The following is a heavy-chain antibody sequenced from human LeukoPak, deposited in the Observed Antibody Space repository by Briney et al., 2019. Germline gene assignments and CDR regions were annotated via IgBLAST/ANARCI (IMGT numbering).Heavy chain of an antibody. CDR2: INHSGST. Sequence: SETLSLTCAVYGGSFSGYYWSWIRQSPGKGLEWIGEINHSGSTNYNPSLKSRVTISVDTSKNQFSLTLSSVSAADTAVYYCARVKAVFGVASYFDYWGQGTLVTVSS. D-gene: IGHD3-3*01. CDR3: ARVKAVFGVASYFDY. J-gene: IGHJ4*02. CDR1: GGSFSGYY. V-gene: IGHV4-34*01.